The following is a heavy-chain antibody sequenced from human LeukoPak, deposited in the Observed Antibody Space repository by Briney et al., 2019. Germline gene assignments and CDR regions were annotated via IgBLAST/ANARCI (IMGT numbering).Heavy chain of an antibody. CDR1: GFTFSNYD. CDR3: AKDDRGNEAPFDY. CDR2: ISYDGTNK. V-gene: IGHV3-30*18. J-gene: IGHJ4*02. Sequence: PGGSLRLSYAASGFTFSNYDMHWVRQAPGKGLEWVAVISYDGTNKYYADSVKGRFTISRDNSKNTLHLQMNSLRAEDTAVYYCAKDDRGNEAPFDYWGQGTLVTVSS.